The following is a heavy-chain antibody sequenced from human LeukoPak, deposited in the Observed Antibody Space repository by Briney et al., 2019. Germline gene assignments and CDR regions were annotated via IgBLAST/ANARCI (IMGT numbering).Heavy chain of an antibody. CDR3: ARDTNDSWSGYLTGYYYYYMDV. Sequence: GGSLRLSCAASGFTFSSYWMHWVRQAPGKGLVWVSRINSDGSGTSYADSVKGRFTISRDNAKNTLYLQMNSLRAEDTAVYYCARDTNDSWSGYLTGYYYYYMDVWSKGTTVTVSS. CDR2: INSDGSGT. V-gene: IGHV3-74*01. J-gene: IGHJ6*03. CDR1: GFTFSSYW. D-gene: IGHD3-3*01.